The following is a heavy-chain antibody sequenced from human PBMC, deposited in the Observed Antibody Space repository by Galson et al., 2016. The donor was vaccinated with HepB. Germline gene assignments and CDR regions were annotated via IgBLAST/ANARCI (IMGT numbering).Heavy chain of an antibody. CDR1: GASISRGGDY. Sequence: SETLSLTCTVSGASISRGGDYWSWIRQHPGKGLEWIGTIYYSGNTYYNPSLKSRVTISVDTSKNQFSLKLSSVTAADTAVYYCARHRTYGDSPAAFEIWGQGTMVTVSS. J-gene: IGHJ3*02. CDR3: ARHRTYGDSPAAFEI. V-gene: IGHV4-39*01. CDR2: IYYSGNT. D-gene: IGHD2-21*02.